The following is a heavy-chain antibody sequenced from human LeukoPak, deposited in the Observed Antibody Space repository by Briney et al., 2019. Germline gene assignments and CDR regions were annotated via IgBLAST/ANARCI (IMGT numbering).Heavy chain of an antibody. J-gene: IGHJ3*02. V-gene: IGHV4-30-4*08. CDR3: ARVWLVPAADAFDI. Sequence: PSETLSLTCTVSGGSISSGDYYWSWIRQPPGKGLEWIGYIYYSGSTYYNPSLKSRVTISVDTSKNQFSLKLSSVTAAGTAVYYCARVWLVPAADAFDIWGQGTMVTVSS. D-gene: IGHD2-2*01. CDR1: GGSISSGDYY. CDR2: IYYSGST.